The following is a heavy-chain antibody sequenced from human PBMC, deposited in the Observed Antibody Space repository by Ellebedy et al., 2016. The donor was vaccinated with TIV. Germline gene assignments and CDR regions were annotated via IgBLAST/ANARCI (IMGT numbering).Heavy chain of an antibody. CDR2: ISGSGGST. V-gene: IGHV3-23*01. J-gene: IGHJ6*02. CDR3: ATDRVVIALYYYYYGMDV. D-gene: IGHD3-3*01. Sequence: GESLKISXAASGFTFSSYAMSWVRQAPGKGLEWVSAISGSGGSTYYADSVKGRFTISRDNSKNTLYLQMNSLGAEDTAVYYCATDRVVIALYYYYYGMDVWGQGTTVTVSS. CDR1: GFTFSSYA.